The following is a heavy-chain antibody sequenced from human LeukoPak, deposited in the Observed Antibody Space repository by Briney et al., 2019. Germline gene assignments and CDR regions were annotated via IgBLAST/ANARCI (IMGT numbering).Heavy chain of an antibody. J-gene: IGHJ3*02. D-gene: IGHD2-2*02. CDR2: ICTSGST. CDR3: AKEVVSYCSSTSCYSDAFDI. V-gene: IGHV4-61*02. CDR1: GGSISSGSYY. Sequence: SETLSLTCTVSGGSISSGSYYWSWIRQPAGKGLEWIGRICTSGSTNYNPSLKSRVTISVDTSKNQFSLKLTSVTAADTAVYYCAKEVVSYCSSTSCYSDAFDIWGQGTMVTVSS.